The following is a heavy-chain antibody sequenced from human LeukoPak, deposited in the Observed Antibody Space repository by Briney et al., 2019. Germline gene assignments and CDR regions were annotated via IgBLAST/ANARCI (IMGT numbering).Heavy chain of an antibody. J-gene: IGHJ4*02. CDR2: ISYDGSNK. Sequence: GGSLRLSCAASGFTFSSYAMHWVRQAPGKGLEWVAVISYDGSNKYYADSVKGRFTISGDNSKNTLYLQMNSLRAEDTAVYYCARGPRRTTVTTIVYWGQGTLVTVSS. V-gene: IGHV3-30*04. D-gene: IGHD4-17*01. CDR3: ARGPRRTTVTTIVY. CDR1: GFTFSSYA.